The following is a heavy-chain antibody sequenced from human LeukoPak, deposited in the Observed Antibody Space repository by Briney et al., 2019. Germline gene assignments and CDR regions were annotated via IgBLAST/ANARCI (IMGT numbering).Heavy chain of an antibody. D-gene: IGHD2-15*01. V-gene: IGHV3-74*01. CDR2: INREERST. Sequence: GGSLRLSCAPSRVTLSTYWTHWVRQTPGKGLGWVSRINREERSTTYADSVKGPFTISRDNAKNTLYLQMNSVRAEDTSVYDCAKSRRAYCSGGSCFGLWDYWGQGTLVTVSS. J-gene: IGHJ4*02. CDR1: RVTLSTYW. CDR3: AKSRRAYCSGGSCFGLWDY.